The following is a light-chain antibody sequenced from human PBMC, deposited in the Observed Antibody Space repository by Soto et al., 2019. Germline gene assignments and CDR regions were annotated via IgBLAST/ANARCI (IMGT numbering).Light chain of an antibody. CDR1: SSDVGGYNY. Sequence: QSVLTQPPSASGSPGQSVTISCTGTSSDVGGYNYVSWYQQHPGKAPKLMIYEVSKRPSGVPDRFSGSKSGNTASLTVSGLQAEDEADDYCSSYAGSNIPYVFGTGTKVTVL. V-gene: IGLV2-8*01. CDR2: EVS. J-gene: IGLJ1*01. CDR3: SSYAGSNIPYV.